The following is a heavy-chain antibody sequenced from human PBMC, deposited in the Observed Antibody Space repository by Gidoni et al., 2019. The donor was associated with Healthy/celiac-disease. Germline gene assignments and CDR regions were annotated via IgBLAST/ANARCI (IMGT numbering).Heavy chain of an antibody. CDR2: ISGSGGST. CDR3: AKGTYGVVTPLDY. D-gene: IGHD3-3*01. Sequence: EVQLLESGGGLVQPGGSLRLSCAASGFSFISYVMSWVRQAPGKGWEWVSAISGSGGSTYYADAVKGRFTISRDNSKNTLYLQMNSLRAEDTAVYYCAKGTYGVVTPLDYWGQGTLVTVSS. V-gene: IGHV3-23*01. CDR1: GFSFISYV. J-gene: IGHJ4*02.